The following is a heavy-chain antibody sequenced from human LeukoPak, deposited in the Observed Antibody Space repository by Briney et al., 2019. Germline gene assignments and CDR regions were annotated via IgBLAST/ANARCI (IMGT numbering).Heavy chain of an antibody. Sequence: GGSLRLSCAASGLTFSTYWMSWVRQAPGKGLEGVANIKQDGSEKNYVDSVKGRFTISRDNAKNSLYLQMNSLRAEDTAVYYCARRGRPFFYYMDVWGKGTTVTVSS. CDR3: ARRGRPFFYYMDV. CDR1: GLTFSTYW. J-gene: IGHJ6*03. CDR2: IKQDGSEK. V-gene: IGHV3-7*01. D-gene: IGHD2/OR15-2a*01.